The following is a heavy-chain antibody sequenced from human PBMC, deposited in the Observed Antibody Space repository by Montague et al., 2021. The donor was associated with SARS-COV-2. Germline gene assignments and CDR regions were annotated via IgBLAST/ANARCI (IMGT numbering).Heavy chain of an antibody. CDR1: GFTFSSYA. J-gene: IGHJ4*02. V-gene: IGHV3-23*01. CDR3: ATSRFLEWLFTMDGTFDY. D-gene: IGHD3-3*01. CDR2: ISGSGGST. Sequence: SLRLSCAASGFTFSSYAMSWVRQAPGKGLEWVSAISGSGGSTYYADSVKGRFTISRDNSKNTLYLQRNSLRAEDTAVYYCATSRFLEWLFTMDGTFDYWGQGTLVTVSS.